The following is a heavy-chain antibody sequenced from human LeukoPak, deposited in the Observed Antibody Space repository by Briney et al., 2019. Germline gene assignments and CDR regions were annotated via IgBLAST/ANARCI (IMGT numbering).Heavy chain of an antibody. CDR1: GGTFSSYA. CDR2: IIPIFGTA. D-gene: IGHD4-11*01. J-gene: IGHJ5*02. V-gene: IGHV1-69*13. Sequence: ASVKVSCKASGGTFSSYAISWVRQAPGQGLEWMGGIIPIFGTANYAQKFQGRVTITADESTSTAYMELSSLRSEDTAVYYCARDSGAYRPNWFDPWGQGTLVTVSS. CDR3: ARDSGAYRPNWFDP.